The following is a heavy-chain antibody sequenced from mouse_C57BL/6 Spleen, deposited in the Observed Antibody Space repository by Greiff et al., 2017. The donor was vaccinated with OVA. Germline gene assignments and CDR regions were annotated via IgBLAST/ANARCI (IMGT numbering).Heavy chain of an antibody. CDR1: GYTFTDYY. V-gene: IGHV1-26*01. J-gene: IGHJ1*03. D-gene: IGHD1-1*01. CDR2: INPNNGGT. CDR3: ARRDGSTYWYFDV. Sequence: EVQLQQSGPELVKPGASVKISCKASGYTFTDYYMNWVKQSHGKSLEWIGDINPNNGGTSYNQKFKGKATLTVDQSSSTAYMELRSLTSEDSAVYYCARRDGSTYWYFDVWGTGTTVTVSS.